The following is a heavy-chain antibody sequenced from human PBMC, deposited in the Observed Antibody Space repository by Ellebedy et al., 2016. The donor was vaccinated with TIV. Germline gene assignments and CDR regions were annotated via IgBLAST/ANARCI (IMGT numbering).Heavy chain of an antibody. D-gene: IGHD3-22*01. Sequence: ASVKVSCKASGYTFTGYYMHWVRQAPGQGLEWMGWISCYNGDTNYGPRVQGRVTMTTDTSTSTVYMELSSLRSEDTAVYYCARDNYDSSGSFDYWGQGILVTVSS. CDR3: ARDNYDSSGSFDY. CDR2: ISCYNGDT. J-gene: IGHJ4*02. V-gene: IGHV1-18*04. CDR1: GYTFTGYY.